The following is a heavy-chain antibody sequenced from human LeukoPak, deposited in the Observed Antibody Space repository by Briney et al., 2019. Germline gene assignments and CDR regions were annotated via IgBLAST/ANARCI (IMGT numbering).Heavy chain of an antibody. CDR3: ARDRDSSGLFDY. D-gene: IGHD6-19*01. CDR1: GFTVSSNY. V-gene: IGHV3-53*01. J-gene: IGHJ4*02. Sequence: GSLRLSCAASGFTVSSNYMSWVHQAPGKGLEWVSVIYSGGSTYYADSVKGRFTISRDNSKNTLYLQMNSLRAEDTAVYYCARDRDSSGLFDYWGQGTLVTVTS. CDR2: IYSGGST.